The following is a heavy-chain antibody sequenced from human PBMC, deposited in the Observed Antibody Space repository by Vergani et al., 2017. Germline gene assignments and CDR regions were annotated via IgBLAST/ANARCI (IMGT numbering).Heavy chain of an antibody. CDR1: GFTFSSNW. D-gene: IGHD3-10*01. CDR3: AGCLWFGEPAMS. V-gene: IGHV3-7*01. CDR2: IKQDGSAK. Sequence: EVQLVESGGGLVQPGGSLRISCAASGFTFSSNWMSWVRQAPGKGVEWVANIKQDGSAKYYVDSVKGRLTIFRDNAKTSLYLQMNSLRAEDTAVYYCAGCLWFGEPAMSGGQGTLVTVSS. J-gene: IGHJ4*02.